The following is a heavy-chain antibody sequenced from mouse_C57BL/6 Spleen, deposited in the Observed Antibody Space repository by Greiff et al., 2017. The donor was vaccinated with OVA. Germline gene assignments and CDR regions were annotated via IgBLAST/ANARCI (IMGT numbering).Heavy chain of an antibody. V-gene: IGHV5-9-1*02. J-gene: IGHJ2*01. CDR1: GFTFSSYA. CDR3: TREKGCSYAYLDS. Sequence: EVQGVESGAGLVKPGGSLKLSCAASGFTFSSYAMSWVRQTPEKRLEWVAYISSGGDYIYYADTVKGRFTISRDNARNTLYLQMSSLKSEDTARYYCTREKGCSYAYLDSGGKGTTPPVSS. D-gene: IGHD1-1*01. CDR2: ISSGGDYI.